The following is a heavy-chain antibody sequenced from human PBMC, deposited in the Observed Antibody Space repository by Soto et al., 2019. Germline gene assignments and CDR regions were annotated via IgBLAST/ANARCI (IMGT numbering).Heavy chain of an antibody. D-gene: IGHD1-7*01. J-gene: IGHJ6*02. CDR1: GFSLSTSGMC. Sequence: SGPTLVNPTQTLTLTCTFSGFSLSTSGMCVSWIRQPPGKALEWLALIDWDDDRYYSTSLKTRLTISKDTSKNQVVLTMTNMDPVDTATYYCARMITGTTSGYYYYYGMDVWGQGTTVTVSS. V-gene: IGHV2-70*01. CDR3: ARMITGTTSGYYYYYGMDV. CDR2: IDWDDDR.